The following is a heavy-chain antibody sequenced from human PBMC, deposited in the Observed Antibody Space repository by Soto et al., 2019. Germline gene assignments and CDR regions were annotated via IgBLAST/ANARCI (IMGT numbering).Heavy chain of an antibody. J-gene: IGHJ3*02. V-gene: IGHV1-45*02. D-gene: IGHD5-18*01. CDR2: ITPFKSDT. CDR3: ARSPFAGYDAFDI. Sequence: SVKFSCKASGYTFTFRYLHWVRQAPGQALEWMGWITPFKSDTNYAQKFKDRVTITRDRSVSTAYMELSNLRSDDTAMYYCARSPFAGYDAFDIWGEGTMVTVSS. CDR1: GYTFTFRY.